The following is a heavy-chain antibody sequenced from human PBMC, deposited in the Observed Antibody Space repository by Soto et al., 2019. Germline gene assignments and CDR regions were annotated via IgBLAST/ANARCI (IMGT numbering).Heavy chain of an antibody. Sequence: QVQLLESGGGVVQPGRSLRLSCAASGFTFSSYGMHWVRQSPGKGLEWVAVISYAGSNKYYADSVKGRLTISRDNSKNTMYMQMNSVRAEETGVYYCAKDVGWLPLNPQGYFDYWGQGTLVTVSS. CDR3: AKDVGWLPLNPQGYFDY. CDR2: ISYAGSNK. J-gene: IGHJ4*02. V-gene: IGHV3-30*18. CDR1: GFTFSSYG. D-gene: IGHD5-12*01.